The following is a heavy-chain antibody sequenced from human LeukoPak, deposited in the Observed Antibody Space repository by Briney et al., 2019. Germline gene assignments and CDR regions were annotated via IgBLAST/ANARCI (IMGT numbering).Heavy chain of an antibody. J-gene: IGHJ6*02. V-gene: IGHV3-23*01. CDR1: GFTFSNYA. Sequence: GGSLRLSCAPSGFTFSNYAMSWVRQAPGKGLEWVSAISGSGGSTYYADSVKGRFTISRDNSKNTLYLQMNSLRAEDTAVYYCAKGRTLGMDVWGQGTTVTVSS. CDR2: ISGSGGST. CDR3: AKGRTLGMDV.